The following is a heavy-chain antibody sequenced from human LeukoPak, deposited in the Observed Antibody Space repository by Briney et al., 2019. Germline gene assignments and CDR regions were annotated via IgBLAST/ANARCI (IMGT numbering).Heavy chain of an antibody. J-gene: IGHJ4*02. CDR3: ARWYYSGWAFDY. V-gene: IGHV4-39*02. CDR2: IYRRGST. D-gene: IGHD6-19*01. Sequence: SETLSLTCTVSGASISSSDSYWSWIRQPPGKGLEWIGSIYRRGSTSYNPSLKSRVTVSEDMSKNHFSLRLSSVTAADTAVYYCARWYYSGWAFDYWGQGTLVTVSS. CDR1: GASISSSDSY.